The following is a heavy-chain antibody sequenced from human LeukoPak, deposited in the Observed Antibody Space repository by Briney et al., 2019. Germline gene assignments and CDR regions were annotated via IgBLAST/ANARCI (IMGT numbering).Heavy chain of an antibody. CDR2: ISAYNGNT. J-gene: IGHJ6*03. CDR1: GYTFNGYY. D-gene: IGHD6-13*01. Sequence: ASVKVSCKASGYTFNGYYMHWVRQAPGQGLEWMGWISAYNGNTNYAQKLQGRVTMTTDTSTSTAYMELRSLRSDDTAVYYCARVFSSSWYDYYYYMDVWGKGTTVTISS. CDR3: ARVFSSSWYDYYYYMDV. V-gene: IGHV1-18*04.